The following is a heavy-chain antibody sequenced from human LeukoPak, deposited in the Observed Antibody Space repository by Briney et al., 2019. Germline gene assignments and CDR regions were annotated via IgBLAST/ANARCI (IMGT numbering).Heavy chain of an antibody. CDR3: AKRALAYCGGDCWVDV. CDR2: ISSSSSTI. D-gene: IGHD2-21*02. V-gene: IGHV3-48*01. CDR1: GFTFSSYS. J-gene: IGHJ6*02. Sequence: GGSLRLSCAASGFTFSSYSMNWVRQAPGKGLEWVSYISSSSSTIYYADSVKGRFTISRDNSKNTLYLQMNSLRAEDTAVYYCAKRALAYCGGDCWVDVWGQGTTVTVSS.